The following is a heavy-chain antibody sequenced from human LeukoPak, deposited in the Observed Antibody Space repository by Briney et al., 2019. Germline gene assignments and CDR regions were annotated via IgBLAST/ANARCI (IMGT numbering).Heavy chain of an antibody. J-gene: IGHJ4*02. CDR2: IDPRGGGT. CDR1: GYTFTSYY. V-gene: IGHV1-46*01. CDR3: ASLGSGSSPIIDFDY. D-gene: IGHD3-10*01. Sequence: VASVKVSCKASGYTFTSYYMHWVRQAPGQGLEWMGIIDPRGGGTSYAQKFQGRVTMTRDTSTSTVYMELSSLRSEDTAVYYCASLGSGSSPIIDFDYWGQGTLVTVSS.